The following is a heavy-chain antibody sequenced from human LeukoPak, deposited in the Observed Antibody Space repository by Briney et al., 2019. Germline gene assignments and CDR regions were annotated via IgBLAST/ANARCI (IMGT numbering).Heavy chain of an antibody. CDR3: ARDGFTVTHSDHHYPYYYGMDV. J-gene: IGHJ6*02. V-gene: IGHV1-2*02. CDR2: INPYSGGS. CDR1: GYMITGYY. Sequence: ASVRFSCKASGYMITGYYLHWVRQAPGQGLEWMGWINPYSGGSDSAQKFQGRVTMTRNTSISTAYMELNSLNHDDTAVYFCARDGFTVTHSDHHYPYYYGMDVWGPGTPVTVSS. D-gene: IGHD4-17*01.